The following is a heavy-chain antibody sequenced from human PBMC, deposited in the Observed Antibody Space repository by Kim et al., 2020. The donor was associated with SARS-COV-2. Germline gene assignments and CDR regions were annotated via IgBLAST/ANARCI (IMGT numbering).Heavy chain of an antibody. Sequence: GGSLRLSCEVSGFTLGIHVMTWVRQTPGKGLEWVSTLRGSGGATYYADSVQGRFSVSRDNSKNTLYLQMNSPRADDTAVYYCAKQGVAAMTPFDSWGQGTLVTVSS. D-gene: IGHD3-3*01. J-gene: IGHJ4*02. V-gene: IGHV3-23*01. CDR1: GFTLGIHV. CDR3: AKQGVAAMTPFDS. CDR2: LRGSGGAT.